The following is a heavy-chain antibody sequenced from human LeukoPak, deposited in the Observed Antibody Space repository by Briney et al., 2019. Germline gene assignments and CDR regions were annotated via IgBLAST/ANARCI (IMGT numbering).Heavy chain of an antibody. CDR3: AMCSESSETYYSDSSGYYYVFDY. CDR2: INHSGST. CDR1: GGSFSGYY. J-gene: IGHJ4*02. D-gene: IGHD3-22*01. V-gene: IGHV4-34*01. Sequence: PSETLSLTCAVYGGSFSGYYGSWIRQPPGKGLEWIGEINHSGSTNYNPSLKSRVTISVDTSKNQFSLKLSSVTAADTAVYYCAMCSESSETYYSDSSGYYYVFDYWGQGSLVTVSS.